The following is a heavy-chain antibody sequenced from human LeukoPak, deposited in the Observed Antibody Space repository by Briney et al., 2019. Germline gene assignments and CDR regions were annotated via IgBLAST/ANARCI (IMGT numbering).Heavy chain of an antibody. J-gene: IGHJ4*02. CDR2: INEDGSAK. CDR3: TRSRRDGNDY. D-gene: IGHD5-24*01. CDR1: GFTFSSSW. V-gene: IGHV3-7*01. Sequence: GGSLRLSCAASGFTFSSSWMSWVRQAPGKGLEWVANINEDGSAKYYVDSVKGRFTISRDNAKRSLDLQVNSLRAEDTAVYYCTRSRRDGNDYWGRGTLVTVSS.